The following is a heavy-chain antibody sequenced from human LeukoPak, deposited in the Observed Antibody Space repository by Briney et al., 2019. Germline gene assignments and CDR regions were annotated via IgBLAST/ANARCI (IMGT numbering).Heavy chain of an antibody. Sequence: SGGSLRLSCAASGFTFSNYAMSWVRQAPGKGLEWVSGISGSGANSYYADSVKGRFTISRDNSKNTLYLQMNSLRGDDTAVYHCARALSLDLIRYSQNWGQGTLVTVSS. CDR2: ISGSGANS. CDR3: ARALSLDLIRYSQN. CDR1: GFTFSNYA. J-gene: IGHJ1*01. V-gene: IGHV3-23*01.